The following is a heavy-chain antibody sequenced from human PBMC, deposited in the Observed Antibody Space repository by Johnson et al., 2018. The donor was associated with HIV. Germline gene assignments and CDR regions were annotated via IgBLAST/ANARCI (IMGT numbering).Heavy chain of an antibody. CDR2: ISSNSDST. D-gene: IGHD6-13*01. CDR1: GFSFSSYL. V-gene: IGHV3-64*07. Sequence: VQLVESGGGLVQPGGCLRLSCAASGFSFSSYLMDWVRQAPGKGLAYVAGISSNSDSTYYADSVKGRFTISRDNSKNTLYLQLGSLRDDYTAVYYCVRRQYISTWQDAFDVWGQGTTVTVSS. CDR3: VRRQYISTWQDAFDV. J-gene: IGHJ3*01.